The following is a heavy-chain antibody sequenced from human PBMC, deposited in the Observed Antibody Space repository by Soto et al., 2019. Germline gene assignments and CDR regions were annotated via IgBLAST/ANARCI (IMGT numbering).Heavy chain of an antibody. V-gene: IGHV5-51*01. CDR3: ASGTQSYRYLYYYYMDV. J-gene: IGHJ6*03. Sequence: PGESLKISCKGSGYSFTSYWIGWVRQMPGKGLEWMGIIYPGDSDTRYSPSFQGQVTISADKSISTAYLQWSSLKASDTAMYYCASGTQSYRYLYYYYMDVWGKGNTVTVSS. CDR1: GYSFTSYW. CDR2: IYPGDSDT. D-gene: IGHD3-16*02.